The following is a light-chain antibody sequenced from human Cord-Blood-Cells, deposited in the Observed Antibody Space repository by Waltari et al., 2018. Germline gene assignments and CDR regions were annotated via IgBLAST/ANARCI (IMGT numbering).Light chain of an antibody. Sequence: QSALTQPASLSGSPGPSITISCTGNRHDLGGYNLVSWYQQHPGKAPKLMIYEGSKRPSGVSNRFSGSKSGNTASLTISGLQAEDEADYYCCSYTGSSTLVFGGGTKLTVL. V-gene: IGLV2-23*01. J-gene: IGLJ2*01. CDR1: RHDLGGYNL. CDR2: EGS. CDR3: CSYTGSSTLV.